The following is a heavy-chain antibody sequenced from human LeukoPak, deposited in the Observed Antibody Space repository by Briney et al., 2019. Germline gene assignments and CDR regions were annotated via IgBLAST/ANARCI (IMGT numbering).Heavy chain of an antibody. Sequence: GGSLRLSCAASGFTFSSYDMHWVRQAPGKGLEWVAVISYDGSNKYYADSVKGRFTISRDNSKNTLYLQMNSLRAEDTAVYYCAKVGHFGNNYDSSGYPHYYFNYWGQGTLVTVSS. CDR3: AKVGHFGNNYDSSGYPHYYFNY. CDR2: ISYDGSNK. V-gene: IGHV3-30*18. J-gene: IGHJ4*02. CDR1: GFTFSSYD. D-gene: IGHD3-22*01.